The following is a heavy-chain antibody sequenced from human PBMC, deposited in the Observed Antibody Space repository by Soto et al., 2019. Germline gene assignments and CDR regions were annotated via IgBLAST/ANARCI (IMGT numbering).Heavy chain of an antibody. D-gene: IGHD1-26*01. J-gene: IGHJ4*02. Sequence: RGESLKISCKGSGYSFASHWVAWVRQMPEKGLEWIGTIYPGDSDTKYSSAFRGHVTISADTSVSTAYLQWRSLEATDSAIYYCARYSGSYWHYLDFWGQGTQVTAPQ. CDR3: ARYSGSYWHYLDF. V-gene: IGHV5-51*01. CDR2: IYPGDSDT. CDR1: GYSFASHW.